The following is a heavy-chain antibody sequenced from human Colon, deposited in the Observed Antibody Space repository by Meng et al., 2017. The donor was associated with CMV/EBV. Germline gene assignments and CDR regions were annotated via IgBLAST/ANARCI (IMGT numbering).Heavy chain of an antibody. CDR2: IYYSGSA. CDR1: GESMRSHY. V-gene: IGHV4-59*11. Sequence: GSLRLSCTVSGESMRSHYWSWIRQPPGKGLEWMGYIYYSGSATYSPSLRSRITISVDTSKNQFSLNLRSVTAADTAMYFCARGLGHASNNSHDYWGQGTLVTVSS. D-gene: IGHD1-1*01. J-gene: IGHJ4*02. CDR3: ARGLGHASNNSHDY.